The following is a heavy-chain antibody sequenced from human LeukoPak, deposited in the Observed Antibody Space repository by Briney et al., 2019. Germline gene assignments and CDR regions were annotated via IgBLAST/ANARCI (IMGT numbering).Heavy chain of an antibody. J-gene: IGHJ4*02. CDR1: GFTFSNYG. Sequence: PGGSLRLSCAASGFTFSNYGMHWVRQAPGKGLEWVAFIRYDGSNVYYADSVKGRFTISRDNAKNSLYLQMNSLRAEDTAVYYCARAGNQQQLVGFFDYWGQGTLVTVSS. CDR3: ARAGNQQQLVGFFDY. V-gene: IGHV3-30*02. D-gene: IGHD6-13*01. CDR2: IRYDGSNV.